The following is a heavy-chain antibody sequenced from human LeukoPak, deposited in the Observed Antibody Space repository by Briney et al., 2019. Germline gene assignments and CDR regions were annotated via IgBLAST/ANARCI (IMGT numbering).Heavy chain of an antibody. CDR2: ISGSGGST. Sequence: SGGSLRLSCAASGFTFSSYAMSWVRQAPGKGLEWVSAISGSGGSTYYADSVKGRFTISRDNSKNTLYLQMNSLRAEDTAVYYCAKDAPTPYYYDSSGYQDYWGQGTLVTVSS. V-gene: IGHV3-23*01. CDR3: AKDAPTPYYYDSSGYQDY. D-gene: IGHD3-22*01. J-gene: IGHJ4*02. CDR1: GFTFSSYA.